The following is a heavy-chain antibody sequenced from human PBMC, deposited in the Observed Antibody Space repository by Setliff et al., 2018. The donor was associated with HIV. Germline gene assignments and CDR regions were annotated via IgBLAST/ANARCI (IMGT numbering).Heavy chain of an antibody. CDR2: IYHTGAT. CDR1: GGSISSDDHY. Sequence: PSETLSLTCTVSGGSISSDDHYWSWIRQPPGKGLEWIGYIYHTGATYYKSSLESRLTISVDTSKNQFSLKLNSVTAADTAVYYCARSFGNGNSRLGNWGQGTLVTVSS. CDR3: ARSFGNGNSRLGN. J-gene: IGHJ4*02. D-gene: IGHD2-8*01. V-gene: IGHV4-30-4*01.